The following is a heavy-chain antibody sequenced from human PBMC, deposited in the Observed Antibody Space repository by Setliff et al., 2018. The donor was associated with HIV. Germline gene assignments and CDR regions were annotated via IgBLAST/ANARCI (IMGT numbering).Heavy chain of an antibody. CDR3: ARRIYGNNPYFDY. CDR1: GGSFTGYY. Sequence: PSETLSLTCAVYGGSFTGYYWTWIRQSPGKGLEWIGEVNHSGSTNYNPSLKSRVTISVDTSQNQFSLKLSSVTAADTAIYYCARRIYGNNPYFDYWSQGTLVTVSS. D-gene: IGHD4-17*01. V-gene: IGHV4-34*01. J-gene: IGHJ4*02. CDR2: VNHSGST.